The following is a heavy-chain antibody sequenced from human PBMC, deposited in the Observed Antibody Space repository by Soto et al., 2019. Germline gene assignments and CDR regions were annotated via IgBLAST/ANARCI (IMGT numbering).Heavy chain of an antibody. V-gene: IGHV4-34*01. J-gene: IGHJ4*02. Sequence: SETLSLTCAVYGGSFSGYYWSWIRQPPGKGLEWIGEINHSGSTNYNPSLKSRVTISVDTSKNQFSLKLSSVTAADTAVYYCARGRGYSGYDTEEDEAFDYWGQGTLVTVSS. CDR2: INHSGST. CDR3: ARGRGYSGYDTEEDEAFDY. D-gene: IGHD5-12*01. CDR1: GGSFSGYY.